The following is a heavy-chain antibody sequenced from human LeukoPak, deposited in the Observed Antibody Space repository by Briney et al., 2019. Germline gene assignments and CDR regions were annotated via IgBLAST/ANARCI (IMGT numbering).Heavy chain of an antibody. V-gene: IGHV4-30-4*01. Sequence: PSETLSLTCTVSGGSISSGDYYWSWIRQPPGKGLEWIGYIYYSGSTYYNPSLKSRVTISVDTSKNQFSLKLSSVTAADTAVHYCAREDIVVVPAAGYGMDVWGKGTTVTVSS. CDR2: IYYSGST. CDR1: GGSISSGDYY. D-gene: IGHD2-2*01. J-gene: IGHJ6*04. CDR3: AREDIVVVPAAGYGMDV.